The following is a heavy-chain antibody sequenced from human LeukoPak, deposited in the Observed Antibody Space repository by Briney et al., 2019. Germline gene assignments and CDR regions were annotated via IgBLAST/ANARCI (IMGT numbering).Heavy chain of an antibody. CDR3: AEYSSSSGYFDY. Sequence: SETLSLTCAVYGGSFSGYYWSWIRQPPGKGLEWIGEINHSGSTNYNPSLKSRVTISVDKSKNQFSLKLSSVTAADTAVYYCAEYSSSSGYFDYWGQGTLVTVSS. CDR2: INHSGST. V-gene: IGHV4-34*01. J-gene: IGHJ4*02. CDR1: GGSFSGYY. D-gene: IGHD6-6*01.